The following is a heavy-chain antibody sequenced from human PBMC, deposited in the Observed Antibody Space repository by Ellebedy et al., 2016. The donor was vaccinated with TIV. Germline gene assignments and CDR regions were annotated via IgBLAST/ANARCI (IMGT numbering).Heavy chain of an antibody. CDR3: ARTVRFLPPDQ. D-gene: IGHD3-3*01. CDR1: GGSISSGGYH. V-gene: IGHV4-39*01. J-gene: IGHJ4*02. Sequence: SETLSLXCTVSGGSISSGGYHWGWIRQPPGKGLEWIGNIFYTGSSTNYNPSLKSRVYMSIDLSKNQFSLRLSSVTASDTAVYSCARTVRFLPPDQWGQGTLVTVSS. CDR2: IFYTGSST.